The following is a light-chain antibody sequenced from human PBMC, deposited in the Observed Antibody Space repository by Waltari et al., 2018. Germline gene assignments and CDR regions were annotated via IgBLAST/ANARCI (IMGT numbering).Light chain of an antibody. CDR1: QSISGY. V-gene: IGKV1-39*01. CDR2: AAC. CDR3: QQSFNRPPT. Sequence: DIDMTQSPSSLSASVGDRVTITCRASQSISGYLHWYQQKPGRAPRLLIFAACNLQSGVPSRFSGRGSGTDFTLTISSLQPEDVATYYCQQSFNRPPTFGGGTKVEVK. J-gene: IGKJ4*01.